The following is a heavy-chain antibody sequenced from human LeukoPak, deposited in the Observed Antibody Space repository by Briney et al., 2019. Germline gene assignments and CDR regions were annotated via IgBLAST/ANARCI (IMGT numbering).Heavy chain of an antibody. V-gene: IGHV4-59*12. Sequence: SETLSLTCTVSGGSISSYYWSWIQQPPGKGLEWIGYIYYSGSTNYNPSLKSRVTISVDRSKNQFSLKLSSVTAADTAVYYCARVYSSGSRAFQHWGQGTLVSVSS. CDR3: ARVYSSGSRAFQH. D-gene: IGHD6-19*01. CDR1: GGSISSYY. J-gene: IGHJ1*01. CDR2: IYYSGST.